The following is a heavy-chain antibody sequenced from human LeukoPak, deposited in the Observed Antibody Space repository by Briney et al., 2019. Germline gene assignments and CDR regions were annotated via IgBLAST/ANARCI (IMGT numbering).Heavy chain of an antibody. V-gene: IGHV4-59*01. Sequence: SETLSLTCTVSGDSITDYYWSWIPQPPGKGLELIGYISYSGRAIYNPSVKSRVTISLATSRTQFSLSLTSVTAADTAVYYCGRVSAGGGSEWVDNWGQGTLVTVSS. CDR2: ISYSGRA. J-gene: IGHJ5*02. CDR1: GDSITDYY. CDR3: GRVSAGGGSEWVDN. D-gene: IGHD1-26*01.